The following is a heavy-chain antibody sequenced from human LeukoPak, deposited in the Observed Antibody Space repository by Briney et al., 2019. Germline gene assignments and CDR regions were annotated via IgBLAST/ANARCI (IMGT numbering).Heavy chain of an antibody. CDR2: ISYDGSDR. D-gene: IGHD2-15*01. J-gene: IGHJ6*02. V-gene: IGHV3-30*18. CDR1: GFTFSSYW. CDR3: AKDGLGYLGLDV. Sequence: GGSLRLSCAASGFTFSSYWMNWVRQAAGKGLDWVAVISYDGSDRYYADSVKGRFTISRDNSKNRLYLEMNSLRPEDTAVYYCAKDGLGYLGLDVWGQGTTVTVSS.